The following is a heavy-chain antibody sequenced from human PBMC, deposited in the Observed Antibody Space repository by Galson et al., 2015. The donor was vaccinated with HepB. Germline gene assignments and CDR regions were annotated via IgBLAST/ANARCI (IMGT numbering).Heavy chain of an antibody. D-gene: IGHD2-21*02. CDR3: ARGTATLRYYYYYGLDV. J-gene: IGHJ6*02. V-gene: IGHV3-7*03. CDR2: IKQDGSEK. CDR1: GFTFSSYW. Sequence: LRLSCAASGFTFSSYWMSWVRPAPGKGLEGVANIKQDGSEKYYVDSVKGRFTISRDKAKNSLFLQMNSLRGEDTAMYYCARGTATLRYYYYYGLDVWGQGTTVTVSS.